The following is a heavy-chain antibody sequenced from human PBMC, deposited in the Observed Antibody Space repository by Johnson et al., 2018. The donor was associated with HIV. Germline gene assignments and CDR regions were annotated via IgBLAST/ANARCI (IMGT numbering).Heavy chain of an antibody. J-gene: IGHJ3*02. D-gene: IGHD1-26*01. CDR2: ISGSGGST. V-gene: IGHV3-23*04. CDR1: GFIVGANY. CDR3: AKDRLVGATGDAFDI. Sequence: VQLVESGGGLIQPGGSLRLSCAASGFIVGANYMSWVRQAPGKGLEWVSAISGSGGSTYSADSVKGRFTISRDNSKNTLYLQMNSLRAEDTAVYYCAKDRLVGATGDAFDIWGQGTMVTVSS.